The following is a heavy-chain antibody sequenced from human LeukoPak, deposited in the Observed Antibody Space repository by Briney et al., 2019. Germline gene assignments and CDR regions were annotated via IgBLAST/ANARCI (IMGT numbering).Heavy chain of an antibody. CDR3: AKDPPNSQFQH. J-gene: IGHJ1*01. CDR1: GFTFSSYA. V-gene: IGHV3-23*01. D-gene: IGHD4-23*01. Sequence: GGSLRLSCAASGFTFSSYAMSWVRQAPGKGLEWVSAISGSGGSAYYADSVEGRFTISRDNSKNTLYLQMNSLRAEDTAVYYCAKDPPNSQFQHWGQGTLVTVSS. CDR2: ISGSGGSA.